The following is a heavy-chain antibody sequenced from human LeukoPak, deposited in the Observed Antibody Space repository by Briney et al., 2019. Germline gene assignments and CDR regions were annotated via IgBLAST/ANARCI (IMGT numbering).Heavy chain of an antibody. Sequence: RTGGSLRLSCAASGFTFSSYGMHWVRQAPGKGLEWVAVISYDGSNKYYADSVKGRFTISRDNSKNTLYLQMNSLRAEDTAVYYCARDVGGGSGYYYYYGMDVWGQGTTVTVSS. CDR3: ARDVGGGSGYYYYYGMDV. D-gene: IGHD2-15*01. CDR1: GFTFSSYG. J-gene: IGHJ6*02. CDR2: ISYDGSNK. V-gene: IGHV3-30*03.